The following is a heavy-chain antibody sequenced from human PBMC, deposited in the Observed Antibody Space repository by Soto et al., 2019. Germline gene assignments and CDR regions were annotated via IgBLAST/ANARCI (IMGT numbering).Heavy chain of an antibody. CDR1: GGSINNSDYY. Sequence: SETLSLTCTVSGGSINNSDYYWGWIRQPPGKGLEWIASIYYSGDTYYKPSLKSRVTISVDTSRNQFVLKLSSVTAADTAVYYCARFVGGSYLGHFDYWGQGTLVTVSS. J-gene: IGHJ4*02. V-gene: IGHV4-39*01. CDR2: IYYSGDT. CDR3: ARFVGGSYLGHFDY. D-gene: IGHD1-26*01.